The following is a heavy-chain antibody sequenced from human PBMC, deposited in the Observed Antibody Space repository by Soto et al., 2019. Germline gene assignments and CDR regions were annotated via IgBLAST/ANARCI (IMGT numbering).Heavy chain of an antibody. CDR3: ARIRTTESLTNCYFYMDV. CDR2: IYYSGDT. V-gene: IGHV4-39*01. D-gene: IGHD4-4*01. CDR1: GGSISSSSYY. Sequence: QLQLQESGPGLVKPSETLSLTCTVSGGSISSSSYYWGWIRQPPGKGLEWIGSIYYSGDTYYKPSLKSRVSISVDTSKNQFSLKLSSVTAADTAVYYCARIRTTESLTNCYFYMDVWGKGTTVTVSS. J-gene: IGHJ6*03.